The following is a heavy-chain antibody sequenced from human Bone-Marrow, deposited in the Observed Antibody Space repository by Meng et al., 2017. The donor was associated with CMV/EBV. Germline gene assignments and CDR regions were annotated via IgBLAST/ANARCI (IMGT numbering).Heavy chain of an antibody. CDR1: GFTFSNSA. D-gene: IGHD2-21*01. CDR2: ISGSGHSI. V-gene: IGHV3-23*01. CDR3: AKLFILWPSSYSDY. Sequence: GGSLRLSCAASGFTFSNSAMTWVRQAPGKGMEGVSAISGSGHSIYYADSVKGRFTISRDNSKNTLNLQLNSLRAEDTAVYYCAKLFILWPSSYSDYWGPGTLVTVSS. J-gene: IGHJ4*02.